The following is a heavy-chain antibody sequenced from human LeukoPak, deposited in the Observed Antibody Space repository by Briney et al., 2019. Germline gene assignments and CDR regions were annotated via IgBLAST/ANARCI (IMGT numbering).Heavy chain of an antibody. J-gene: IGHJ4*02. V-gene: IGHV3-7*03. D-gene: IGHD2/OR15-2a*01. Sequence: GGSLRLSCAASGFALSAYWMNWVRQAPGKGLQWLANIKQDGTVQHYVDSVKGRFTISRDNAKNSLFLQMNSLRAEDTAVYFCARGGLSIMGYWGQGTLVTVSS. CDR2: IKQDGTVQ. CDR1: GFALSAYW. CDR3: ARGGLSIMGY.